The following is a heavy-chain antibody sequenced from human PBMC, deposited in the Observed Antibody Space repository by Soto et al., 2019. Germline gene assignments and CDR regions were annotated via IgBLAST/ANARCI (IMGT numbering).Heavy chain of an antibody. D-gene: IGHD2-15*01. CDR1: GGSISSGGYY. CDR3: DRGTRTCSSFDY. CDR2: IYHSGST. J-gene: IGHJ4*02. Sequence: PSETLSLTCAVSGGSISSGGYYWSWIRQPPGKGLEWIGCIYHSGSTSYNSSLKSRVTMSVDTSKNQLSLKLSSVTAADTAVYYCDRGTRTCSSFDYWGQGTLVTVSS. V-gene: IGHV4-30-2*01.